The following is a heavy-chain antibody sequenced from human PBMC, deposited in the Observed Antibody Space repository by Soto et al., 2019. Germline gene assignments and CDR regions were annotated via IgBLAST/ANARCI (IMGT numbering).Heavy chain of an antibody. Sequence: SETLSLTCVVSGGSRRGATYSWNWIRQTPGKGLESIGSIFPSGTTYYNPSLRSRVTLSIDVSKNQFSLSLRSLTAADTSVYYCARSREFYYWSQGTLVTVYS. CDR1: GGSRRGATYS. CDR3: ARSREFYY. V-gene: IGHV4-30-2*01. J-gene: IGHJ4*02. CDR2: IFPSGTT.